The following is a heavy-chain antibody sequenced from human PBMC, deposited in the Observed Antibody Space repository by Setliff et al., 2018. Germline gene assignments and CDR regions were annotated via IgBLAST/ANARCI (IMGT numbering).Heavy chain of an antibody. Sequence: GASVKVSCKAYGYTFSRNYITWVRQAPGKGLEWVSTISVSGGGTYYADSVKGRFTISRDNSKNTLYLQMNSLRAEDTAVYYCAKGYGEYKIYFDYWGQRTLVTVSS. V-gene: IGHV3-23*01. CDR3: AKGYGEYKIYFDY. CDR1: GYTFSRNY. J-gene: IGHJ4*02. CDR2: ISVSGGGT. D-gene: IGHD4-17*01.